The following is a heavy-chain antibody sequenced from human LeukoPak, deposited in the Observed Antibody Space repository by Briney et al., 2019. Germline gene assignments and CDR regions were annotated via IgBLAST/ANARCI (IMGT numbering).Heavy chain of an antibody. Sequence: SETLSLTCTVSGGSISSHYWSWIQQPPGKGLEWIRYIYYSGSTNYNPSLKSRVTISVDTSKNQFSLKLSSVTAADTAVYYCARDGLSLGSSWYSLDYWGQGTLVTVSS. CDR1: GGSISSHY. J-gene: IGHJ4*02. D-gene: IGHD6-13*01. V-gene: IGHV4-59*11. CDR3: ARDGLSLGSSWYSLDY. CDR2: IYYSGST.